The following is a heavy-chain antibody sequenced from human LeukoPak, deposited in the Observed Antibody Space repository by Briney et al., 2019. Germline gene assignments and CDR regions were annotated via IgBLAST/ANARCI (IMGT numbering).Heavy chain of an antibody. Sequence: GESLKISCKGSGYSFTSYWIGWVRQMPGKGLEWMGIIYPGDSDTRYSPSFQGLVTISADKSISTAYLQWSSLKASDTAMYYCARLPPPRRGYSYGLDYWGQGTLVTVSS. CDR1: GYSFTSYW. V-gene: IGHV5-51*01. CDR2: IYPGDSDT. J-gene: IGHJ4*02. CDR3: ARLPPPRRGYSYGLDY. D-gene: IGHD5-18*01.